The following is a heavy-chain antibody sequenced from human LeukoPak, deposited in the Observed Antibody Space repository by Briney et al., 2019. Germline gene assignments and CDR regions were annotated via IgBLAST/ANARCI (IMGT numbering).Heavy chain of an antibody. CDR2: IIPNFGSA. J-gene: IGHJ3*01. CDR1: GGTLSNFA. V-gene: IGHV1-69*01. Sequence: ASVKVSCKASGGTLSNFAITWVRQAPGQGLEWMGGIIPNFGSANYAQNFQGRVTITADESTSTAYMELSSLRSEDTAVYYCARDGFRRPFDLWGQGTMVTVSS. CDR3: ARDGFRRPFDL. D-gene: IGHD3-10*01.